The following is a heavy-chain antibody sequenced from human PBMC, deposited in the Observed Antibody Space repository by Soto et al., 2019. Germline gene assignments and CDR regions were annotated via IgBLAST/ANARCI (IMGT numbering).Heavy chain of an antibody. Sequence: HPGGSLRLSCAASGFTFSSYAMSWVRQAPGKGLEWVSAISGSGGSTYYADSVKGRFTISRDNSKNTLYLQMNSLKTEDTAVYYCTRDKRYSGWYAGYYYGMDVWGQGTTVTVSS. V-gene: IGHV3-23*01. J-gene: IGHJ6*02. CDR1: GFTFSSYA. D-gene: IGHD6-19*01. CDR2: ISGSGGST. CDR3: TRDKRYSGWYAGYYYGMDV.